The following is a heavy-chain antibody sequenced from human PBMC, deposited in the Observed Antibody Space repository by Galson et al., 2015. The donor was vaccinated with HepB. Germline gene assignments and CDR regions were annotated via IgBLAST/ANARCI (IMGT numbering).Heavy chain of an antibody. J-gene: IGHJ4*02. V-gene: IGHV3-23*01. CDR2: ISGSGGST. CDR1: GFTFSSYA. D-gene: IGHD3-10*01. CDR3: ANLGAWFGELLSDY. Sequence: SLRLSCAASGFTFSSYAMSWVRQAPGKGLEWVSAISGSGGSTYYADSVKGRFTISRDNSKNTLYLQMNSLRAEDTAVYYCANLGAWFGELLSDYWGQGTLVTVSS.